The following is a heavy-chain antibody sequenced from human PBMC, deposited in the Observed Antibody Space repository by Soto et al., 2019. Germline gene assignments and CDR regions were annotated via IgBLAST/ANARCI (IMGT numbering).Heavy chain of an antibody. D-gene: IGHD3-10*01. Sequence: QVQLVESGGGVVQPGTSLRLSCAASGFTSSSFVIDWVRQVPGKGLEWLAVISSDGNNQYYSDSVKGRFTISRDNSKKKLYLPVSGLRDADTAVYFCAKARGVLAAFDIWGQGTMVTV. CDR2: ISSDGNNQ. V-gene: IGHV3-30*18. J-gene: IGHJ3*02. CDR3: AKARGVLAAFDI. CDR1: GFTSSSFV.